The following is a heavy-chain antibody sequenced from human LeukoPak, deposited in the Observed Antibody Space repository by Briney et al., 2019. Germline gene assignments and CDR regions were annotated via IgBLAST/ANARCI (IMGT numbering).Heavy chain of an antibody. CDR1: GYTFTSYA. CDR3: ARDQRVTTVTTLVY. CDR2: INAGNGNT. V-gene: IGHV1-3*01. Sequence: ASVKVSCKASGYTFTSYAMHWVRQSPGQRLEWIGRINAGNGNTKYSQKFQGRVTITRDTSASTAYMELSSLRSEDTAVYYCARDQRVTTVTTLVYWGQGTPVTVSS. D-gene: IGHD4-17*01. J-gene: IGHJ4*02.